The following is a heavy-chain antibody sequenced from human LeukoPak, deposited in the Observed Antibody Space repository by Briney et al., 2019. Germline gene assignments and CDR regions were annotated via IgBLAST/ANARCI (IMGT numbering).Heavy chain of an antibody. CDR1: GGSTSSYY. CDR3: ARLAGFGVSKPNWYFDL. CDR2: IYYSGST. Sequence: SETLSLTCTVSGGSTSSYYWSWIRQPPGKGLEWIGYIYYSGSTNYNPSLKSRVTISVDTSKNQFSLKLSSVTAADTAVYYCARLAGFGVSKPNWYFDLWGRGTLVTVSS. D-gene: IGHD3-3*01. J-gene: IGHJ2*01. V-gene: IGHV4-59*08.